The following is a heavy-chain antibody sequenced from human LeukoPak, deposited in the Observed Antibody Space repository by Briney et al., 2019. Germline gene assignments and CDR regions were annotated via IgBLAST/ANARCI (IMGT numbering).Heavy chain of an antibody. Sequence: GGSLRLSCAASGFTFRTYWMSWVRQAPGKGLEWVANIKQDGSEKYYVDSVKGRFTISRDNAKNSLYLQMNSLRADDTAVYYCATEGTPGAFDIWGQGTMVTVSS. J-gene: IGHJ3*02. D-gene: IGHD1-14*01. CDR1: GFTFRTYW. CDR2: IKQDGSEK. V-gene: IGHV3-7*01. CDR3: ATEGTPGAFDI.